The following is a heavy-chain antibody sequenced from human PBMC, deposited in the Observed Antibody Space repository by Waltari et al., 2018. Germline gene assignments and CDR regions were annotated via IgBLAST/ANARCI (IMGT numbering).Heavy chain of an antibody. Sequence: QVQLVESGGGVVQPGRSLRLSCAASGFTFSSYGMPWVRQAPGKGLEWVAVIWYDGSNKYYADSVKGRFTISRDNSKNTLYLQMNSLRAEDTAVYYCARDRPQYSSSGYFQHWGQGTLVTVSS. D-gene: IGHD6-6*01. CDR1: GFTFSSYG. CDR2: IWYDGSNK. V-gene: IGHV3-33*01. J-gene: IGHJ1*01. CDR3: ARDRPQYSSSGYFQH.